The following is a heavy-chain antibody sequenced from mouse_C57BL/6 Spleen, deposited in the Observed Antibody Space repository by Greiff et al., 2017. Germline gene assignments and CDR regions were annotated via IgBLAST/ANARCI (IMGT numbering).Heavy chain of an antibody. CDR1: GYTFTDYY. J-gene: IGHJ4*01. V-gene: IGHV1-26*01. CDR3: ARQLRLPMDY. CDR2: INPNNGGT. Sequence: VQLQQSGPELVKPGASVKISCKASGYTFTDYYMNWVKQSHGKSLEWIGDINPNNGGTSYNQKFKGKATLTVDKSSSTAYMELRRLTSEDSAVYYCARQLRLPMDYWGQGTSVTVSS. D-gene: IGHD3-2*02.